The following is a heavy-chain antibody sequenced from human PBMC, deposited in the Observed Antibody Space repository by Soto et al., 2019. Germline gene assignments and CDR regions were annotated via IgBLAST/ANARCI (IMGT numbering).Heavy chain of an antibody. D-gene: IGHD3-10*01. CDR3: AKDKGSSDYYYGMDV. CDR1: GFTFSSYG. Sequence: QVQLVESGGGVVQPGRSLRLSCAASGFTFSSYGMHWVRQAPGKGLEWVAVISYDGSNKYYADSVKGRFTISRDNSKNTLYLQMNSLRAEDTAVYYCAKDKGSSDYYYGMDVWGQGTTVTVSS. CDR2: ISYDGSNK. J-gene: IGHJ6*02. V-gene: IGHV3-30*18.